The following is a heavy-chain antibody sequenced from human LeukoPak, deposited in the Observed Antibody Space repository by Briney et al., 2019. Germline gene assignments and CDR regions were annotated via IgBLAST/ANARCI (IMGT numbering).Heavy chain of an antibody. CDR3: ARAGVSSSWRDWFDP. CDR1: GGSVRSVNYC. CDR2: IYYSGST. J-gene: IGHJ5*02. V-gene: IGHV4-39*01. Sequence: SETLSPASGVSGGSVRSVNYCWRWIRQPQGKGLEWIGSIYYSGSTYYNPSLKSRVTISVDTSKNQFSLKLSSVTAADTAVYYCARAGVSSSWRDWFDPWGQGTLVTVSS. D-gene: IGHD6-13*01.